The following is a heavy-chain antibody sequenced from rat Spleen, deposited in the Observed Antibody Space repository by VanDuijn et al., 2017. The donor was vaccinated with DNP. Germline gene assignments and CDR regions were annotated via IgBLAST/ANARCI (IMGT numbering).Heavy chain of an antibody. Sequence: QVQLRESGPGLVQPSETLSLTCTVSGFSLTTYSVSWVRQPSGKGPEWMGKMWYDGDTAYNSALKSRLSISSETSKSQVFLKMNSLQTDDTGTYYCTSDSLNSSSFVYWGQGSLVTVSS. J-gene: IGHJ3*01. CDR3: TSDSLNSSSFVY. D-gene: IGHD1-2*01. CDR1: GFSLTTYS. CDR2: MWYDGDT. V-gene: IGHV2-63*01.